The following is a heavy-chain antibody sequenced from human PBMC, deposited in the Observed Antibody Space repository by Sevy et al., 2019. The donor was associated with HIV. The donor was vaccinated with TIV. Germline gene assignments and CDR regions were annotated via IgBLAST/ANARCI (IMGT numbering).Heavy chain of an antibody. CDR1: GFTFSTYG. Sequence: GGSLRLSCTASGFTFSTYGMHWVRQAPGKGLEWVAVIWFDGSNTYYADSVKGRFTISRDIAKNTLHLQMNSLRAEDTTVYYCARDLEFYDYGDYGPAFMPDYWGQGTLVTVSS. V-gene: IGHV3-33*01. J-gene: IGHJ4*02. D-gene: IGHD4-17*01. CDR3: ARDLEFYDYGDYGPAFMPDY. CDR2: IWFDGSNT.